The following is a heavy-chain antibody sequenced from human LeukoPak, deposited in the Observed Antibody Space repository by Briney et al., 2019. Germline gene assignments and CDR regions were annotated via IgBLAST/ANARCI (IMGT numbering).Heavy chain of an antibody. CDR1: GYTFTSYG. V-gene: IGHV1-18*01. CDR3: AGRKGGWYQDPFDY. D-gene: IGHD6-19*01. Sequence: GASVKVSCKASGYTFTSYGINWVRQAPGQGLEWMGWINVYNGNTNNAQKLQGRVTMTTDTSTSTAYMELRSLRSDDTAVYYCAGRKGGWYQDPFDYWGQGTLVTVSS. CDR2: INVYNGNT. J-gene: IGHJ4*02.